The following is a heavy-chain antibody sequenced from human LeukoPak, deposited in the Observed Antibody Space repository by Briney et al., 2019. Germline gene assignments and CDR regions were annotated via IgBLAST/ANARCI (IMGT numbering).Heavy chain of an antibody. D-gene: IGHD2-15*01. Sequence: PTGGSLRLSCAASGFPFSSHAMSWVRQPPGKGLEWVAAISNGKTYYADSVRGRFAISRDDSTSTVYLHMNSLRDEDTALYHYVREAGYCAPVCVKTNWFDPWGQGTLVTVSS. CDR2: ISNGKT. J-gene: IGHJ5*02. CDR3: VREAGYCAPVCVKTNWFDP. V-gene: IGHV3-23*01. CDR1: GFPFSSHA.